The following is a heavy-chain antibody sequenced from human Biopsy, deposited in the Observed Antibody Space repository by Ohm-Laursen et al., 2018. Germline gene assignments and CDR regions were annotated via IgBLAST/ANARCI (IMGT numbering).Heavy chain of an antibody. J-gene: IGHJ3*01. CDR2: IYPGGST. CDR3: ASVVLGPTNDAFDL. Sequence: SETLSPTCNVSGGDINNYYWSWIRQPAGKGLEWIGRIYPGGSTNYNPSLKSRVTMSVDTSKKQLSLRLRSVTAADTAMYYCASVVLGPTNDAFDLWGQGTMVAVSS. D-gene: IGHD3-22*01. V-gene: IGHV4-4*07. CDR1: GGDINNYY.